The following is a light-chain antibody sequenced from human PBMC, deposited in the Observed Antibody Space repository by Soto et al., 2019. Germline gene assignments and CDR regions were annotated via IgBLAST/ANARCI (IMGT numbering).Light chain of an antibody. Sequence: EIVMTQSPATLSVSPGERATLSCRASQSVSINIAWYQQKPGQAPRLLIYRASTRATGVPASFSGSGSGTEFTLTICSLQSEDFVFYYCKQPTSWPRTFGKGAKV. CDR3: KQPTSWPRT. J-gene: IGKJ1*01. CDR2: RAS. V-gene: IGKV3-15*01. CDR1: QSVSIN.